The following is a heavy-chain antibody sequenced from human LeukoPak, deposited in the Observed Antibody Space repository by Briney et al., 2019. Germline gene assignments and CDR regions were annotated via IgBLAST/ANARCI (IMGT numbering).Heavy chain of an antibody. CDR2: IYSGGST. J-gene: IGHJ5*02. CDR1: GGSISSYY. D-gene: IGHD6-19*01. Sequence: SETLSLTCTVSGGSISSYYWSWIRQPAGKRLEWIGYIYSGGSTNYNPSLKSRVTISLDTSKNQFSLKLTSVTAAGTAVYYCARREAVTGTPRAWFDPWGQGTLVTVAS. V-gene: IGHV4-59*08. CDR3: ARREAVTGTPRAWFDP.